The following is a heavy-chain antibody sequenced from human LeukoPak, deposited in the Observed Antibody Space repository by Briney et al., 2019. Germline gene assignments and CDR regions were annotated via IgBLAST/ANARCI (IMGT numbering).Heavy chain of an antibody. D-gene: IGHD3-16*02. CDR2: IKLDRSEK. V-gene: IGHV3-7*01. CDR3: ARRRSDYVWGSYRETEAFDI. CDR1: GFTFSDYS. J-gene: IGHJ3*02. Sequence: GGSLRLSCVGSGFTFSDYSMNWVRQAPGKGLEWVANIKLDRSEKYYVDSVKGRFTISRDNAKNSLYLQMSSLRAEDTAVYYCARRRSDYVWGSYRETEAFDIWGQGTMVTVSS.